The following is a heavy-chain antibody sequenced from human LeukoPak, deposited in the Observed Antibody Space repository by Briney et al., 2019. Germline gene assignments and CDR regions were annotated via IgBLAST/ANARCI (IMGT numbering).Heavy chain of an antibody. CDR1: GFTFSRYW. J-gene: IGHJ3*02. CDR2: INSDGSST. D-gene: IGHD1-26*01. CDR3: ASLSGSYYWDDAFDI. Sequence: GGSLRLSCAASGFTFSRYWMHWVRHAPGKGLVWVSRINSDGSSTSYADSVKGRFTISRDNAKNTLYLQMNSLRAEDTAVYYCASLSGSYYWDDAFDIWGQGTMVTVSS. V-gene: IGHV3-74*01.